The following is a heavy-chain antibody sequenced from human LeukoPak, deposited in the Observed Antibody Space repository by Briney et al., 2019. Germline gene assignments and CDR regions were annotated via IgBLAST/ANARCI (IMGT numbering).Heavy chain of an antibody. D-gene: IGHD3-16*02. V-gene: IGHV4-34*01. CDR2: INHSGST. CDR3: ARGSQYVVWGSYRYLRYYFDY. CDR1: GGSFSGYY. Sequence: SETLSLTCAVYGGSFSGYYWSWIRQPPGKGLEWIGEINHSGSTNYNPSLKSRVTISVDTSKNQFSLKLSSVTAADTAVYYCARGSQYVVWGSYRYLRYYFDYWGQGTLVTVSS. J-gene: IGHJ4*02.